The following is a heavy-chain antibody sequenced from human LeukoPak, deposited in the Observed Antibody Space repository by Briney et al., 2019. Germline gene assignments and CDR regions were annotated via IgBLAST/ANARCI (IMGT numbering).Heavy chain of an antibody. CDR2: IKQDGSEK. CDR1: GFTFSSYW. CDR3: ARRTRQLVRGYYYYYGMDV. J-gene: IGHJ6*02. Sequence: GGSLRLSCAASGFTFSSYWMSWVRQAPGKGLEWVANIKQDGSEKYYVDSVKGRLTISRDNAKNSLYLQMNSLRAEDTAVYYCARRTRQLVRGYYYYYGMDVWGQGTTVTVSS. V-gene: IGHV3-7*05. D-gene: IGHD6-6*01.